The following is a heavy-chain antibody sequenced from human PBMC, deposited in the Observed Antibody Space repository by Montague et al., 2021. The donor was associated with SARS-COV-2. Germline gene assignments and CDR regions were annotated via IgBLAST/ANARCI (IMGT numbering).Heavy chain of an antibody. J-gene: IGHJ2*01. CDR1: GGAISSGSYC. Sequence: SETLSLTCTVSGGAISSGSYCGGWIRQHPGKGLEWIGYIYYSGSTYYNPSLKSRLSISVDASKNQFSLTLNSVTAADTAVYYCARLNGWGIVFLVAVPRKNGYFDVWGRGTLVTVSS. CDR3: ARLNGWGIVFLVAVPRKNGYFDV. V-gene: IGHV4-39*07. D-gene: IGHD2-21*01. CDR2: IYYSGST.